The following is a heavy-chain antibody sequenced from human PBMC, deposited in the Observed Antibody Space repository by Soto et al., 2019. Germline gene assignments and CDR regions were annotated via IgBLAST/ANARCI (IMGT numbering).Heavy chain of an antibody. V-gene: IGHV4-59*08. CDR1: GGSISSYY. CDR3: ARQSCSGGSCHFDY. J-gene: IGHJ4*02. D-gene: IGHD2-15*01. CDR2: IYYSGST. Sequence: SETLSLTCTVSGGSISSYYWSWIRQPPGKGLEWIGYIYYSGSTNYNPSLKSRVTISVDTSKNQFSLKLSSVTAADTAVYYCARQSCSGGSCHFDYWGQGTLVTVSS.